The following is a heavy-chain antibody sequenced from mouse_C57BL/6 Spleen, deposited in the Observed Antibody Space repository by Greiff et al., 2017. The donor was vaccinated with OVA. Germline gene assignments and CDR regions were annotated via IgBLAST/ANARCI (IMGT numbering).Heavy chain of an antibody. Sequence: QVQLKQSGPELVKPGASVKISCKASGYAFSSSWMNWVKQRPGKGLEWIGRIYPGDGDTNYNGKFKGNATLTADKSASTAYMLLSGLTSEYSAVYFCARADDGYYVYFDVWGTGTTVTVSS. CDR2: IYPGDGDT. CDR1: GYAFSSSW. J-gene: IGHJ1*03. CDR3: ARADDGYYVYFDV. V-gene: IGHV1-82*01. D-gene: IGHD2-3*01.